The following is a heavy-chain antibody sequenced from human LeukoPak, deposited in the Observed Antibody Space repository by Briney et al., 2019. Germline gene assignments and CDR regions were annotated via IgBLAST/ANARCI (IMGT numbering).Heavy chain of an antibody. D-gene: IGHD3-10*01. V-gene: IGHV1-2*02. CDR2: INPNSGGT. J-gene: IGHJ4*02. Sequence: GASVKVSCKASGYTFTGYYMHWVRQAPGQGLEWMGWINPNSGGTNYAQKFRGRVTMTRDTFISTAYMELSRLRSDDTAVYYCARATMVRGVTWGQGTLVTVSS. CDR3: ARATMVRGVT. CDR1: GYTFTGYY.